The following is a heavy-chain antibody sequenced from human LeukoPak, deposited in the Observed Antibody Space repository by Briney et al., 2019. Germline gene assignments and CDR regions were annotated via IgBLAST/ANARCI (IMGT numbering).Heavy chain of an antibody. CDR3: ARDHYYDSSGYWDYFIDY. CDR1: GPTFSRFG. Sequence: GRSLRLSCAASGPTFSRFGMHSVRQAPGKGLEWVAVIWYDGSNKYYADSVKGRFTISRDNSKNTLYLVMNSLRAEDTAVYYCARDHYYDSSGYWDYFIDYWRQGTLVSVSS. D-gene: IGHD3-22*01. CDR2: IWYDGSNK. J-gene: IGHJ4*02. V-gene: IGHV3-33*01.